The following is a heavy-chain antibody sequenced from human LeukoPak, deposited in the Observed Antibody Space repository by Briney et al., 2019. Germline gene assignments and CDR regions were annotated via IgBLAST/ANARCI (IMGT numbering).Heavy chain of an antibody. D-gene: IGHD5-12*01. Sequence: PGGSLRLSCAASGFTVSSNYMSWVRQAPGKGLEWVSVIYSGGSTYYADSVKGRFTISRDNSKNTLYLQMNSLRAEDTAVYYCARGQWLRGHFNDYWGQGTLVTVSS. CDR1: GFTVSSNY. CDR2: IYSGGST. V-gene: IGHV3-53*01. J-gene: IGHJ4*02. CDR3: ARGQWLRGHFNDY.